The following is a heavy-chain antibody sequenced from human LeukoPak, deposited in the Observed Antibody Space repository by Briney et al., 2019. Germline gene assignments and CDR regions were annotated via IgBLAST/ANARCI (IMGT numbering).Heavy chain of an antibody. D-gene: IGHD3-22*01. CDR3: AKDKGGRYDSRGYNFEY. Sequence: GGSLRLSCSASGFNFDDYAMHWVRQAPGKGLEWVSLISWDGGSTYYAGSVKGRFTISRDNSKNSLYLQMNSLRAEDTALYYCAKDKGGRYDSRGYNFEYWGQGTLVTVSS. V-gene: IGHV3-43D*03. CDR1: GFNFDDYA. CDR2: ISWDGGST. J-gene: IGHJ4*02.